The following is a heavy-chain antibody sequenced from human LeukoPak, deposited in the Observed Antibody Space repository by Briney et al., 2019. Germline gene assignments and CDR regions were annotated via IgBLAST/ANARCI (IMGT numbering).Heavy chain of an antibody. CDR2: IYSGGST. D-gene: IGHD6-13*01. Sequence: GGSLRLSCAASGFTVSSNYMSWVRQAPGKGLEWVSVIYSGGSTYYADSVKGRFTISRDNSKNTLYLQMNSLRAEDTAVYYCARVTDPWTSSSGWYLVDYWGQGTLVTVSS. V-gene: IGHV3-66*02. CDR3: ARVTDPWTSSSGWYLVDY. J-gene: IGHJ4*02. CDR1: GFTVSSNY.